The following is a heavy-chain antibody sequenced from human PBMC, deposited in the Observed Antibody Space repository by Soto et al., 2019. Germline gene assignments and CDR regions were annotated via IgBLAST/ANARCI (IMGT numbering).Heavy chain of an antibody. CDR2: IYYSGST. CDR1: GGSVSSGSYY. Sequence: PSETLSLTCTVSGGSVSSGSYYWSWIRQPPGKGLEWIGYIYYSGSTNYNPSLKSRVTISVDTSKNQFSLKLSSVTAADTAVYYCARGGKMYSSSWYSETFDYWGQGTLVTVSS. D-gene: IGHD6-13*01. J-gene: IGHJ4*02. CDR3: ARGGKMYSSSWYSETFDY. V-gene: IGHV4-61*01.